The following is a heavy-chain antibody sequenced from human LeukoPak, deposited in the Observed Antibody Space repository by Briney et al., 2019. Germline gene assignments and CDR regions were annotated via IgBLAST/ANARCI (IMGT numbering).Heavy chain of an antibody. CDR1: GFTFSDYT. CDR3: ARVPSGCTIGYGYYYYYMDV. Sequence: GGSLRLSCAVSGFTFSDYTMTWVPQAPGEGVEWGSYISTISSTIYYADSVKGRFTISRDNTKNALYLQMNSLRAEDTAVYYCARVPSGCTIGYGYYYYYMDVWGKGTTVTVSS. CDR2: ISTISSTI. D-gene: IGHD5-18*01. V-gene: IGHV3-48*04. J-gene: IGHJ6*03.